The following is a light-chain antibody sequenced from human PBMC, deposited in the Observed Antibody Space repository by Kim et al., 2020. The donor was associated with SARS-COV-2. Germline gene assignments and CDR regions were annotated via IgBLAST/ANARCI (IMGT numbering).Light chain of an antibody. CDR2: DVS. Sequence: QSALTQPASVSGSPGQSITISCTGTSSDVGGYNYVSWYEQHPGKAPKLMIYDVSKRPSGVSNRFSGSKSDNTASLTISGLQAEDEADYYCSSYTSSNWVFGGGTQLTVL. CDR1: SSDVGGYNY. J-gene: IGLJ3*02. CDR3: SSYTSSNWV. V-gene: IGLV2-14*01.